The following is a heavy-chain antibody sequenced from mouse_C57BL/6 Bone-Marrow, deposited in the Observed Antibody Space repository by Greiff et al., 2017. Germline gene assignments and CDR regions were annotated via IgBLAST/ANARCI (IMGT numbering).Heavy chain of an antibody. CDR3: SSFEGHYFDF. J-gene: IGHJ2*01. Sequence: VHVKQSGPELVRPGASVKLSCTASGFNIKDDYIHWVKQRPEQGLEWIGWIDPEIGGTEYASKFQGKATITSDTSSNTAYLQLISLTSEDTAVYYFSSFEGHYFDFWGQGTPLTVAS. CDR2: IDPEIGGT. V-gene: IGHV14-4*01. CDR1: GFNIKDDY.